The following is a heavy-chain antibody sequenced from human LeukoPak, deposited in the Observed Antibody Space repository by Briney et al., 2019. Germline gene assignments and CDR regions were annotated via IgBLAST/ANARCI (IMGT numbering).Heavy chain of an antibody. CDR1: GGTFISYA. CDR2: IIPIFGTA. Sequence: SVKVSCKASGGTFISYAISWVRQAPGQGLEWMGGIIPIFGTANYAQKFQGRVTITAGESTSTAYMELSSLRSEDTAVYYGSVVKRGIRSGWFDPWGKGTLPTVSS. J-gene: IGHJ5*02. V-gene: IGHV1-69*01. D-gene: IGHD2-15*01. CDR3: SVVKRGIRSGWFDP.